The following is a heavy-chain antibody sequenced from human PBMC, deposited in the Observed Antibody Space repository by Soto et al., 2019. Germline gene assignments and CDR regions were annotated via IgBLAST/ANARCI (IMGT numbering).Heavy chain of an antibody. D-gene: IGHD3-16*02. V-gene: IGHV3-23*01. Sequence: GGSLRVWWGAAGGTFGGYGVSWVRQAPGKGLEWVSAISGSGGSTYYADSVKGRFTISRDNSKNTLYLQMNSLRAEDTAVYYCARSPPPRTMITFGGVIVENFDYWGQGTLVTVSS. CDR3: ARSPPPRTMITFGGVIVENFDY. J-gene: IGHJ4*02. CDR1: GGTFGGYG. CDR2: ISGSGGST.